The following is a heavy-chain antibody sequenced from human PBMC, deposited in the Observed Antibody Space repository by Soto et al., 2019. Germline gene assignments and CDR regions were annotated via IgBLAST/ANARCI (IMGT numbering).Heavy chain of an antibody. CDR3: ARFYDSSGQGYYYYGMDV. J-gene: IGHJ6*02. Sequence: GESLKISCAASGFTFSSYSMNWVRQAPGKGLEWVSSISSSSGYIYYAESVKGRFTISRDNAKNSLCLQMNSLRAEDTAVYYCARFYDSSGQGYYYYGMDVWGQGTTVTVSS. CDR1: GFTFSSYS. V-gene: IGHV3-21*01. D-gene: IGHD3-22*01. CDR2: ISSSSGYI.